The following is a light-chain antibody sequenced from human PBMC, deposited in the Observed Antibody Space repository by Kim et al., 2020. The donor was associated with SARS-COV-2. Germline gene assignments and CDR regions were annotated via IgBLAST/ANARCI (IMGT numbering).Light chain of an antibody. CDR3: QSYDSSLSGFVV. Sequence: QAVLTQPPSVSGAPGQGVTISCTGSSSNIGAGYDVHWYQQLPGTAPKLLIFTNSNRPSGVPDRFSGSKSGTSASLAITGLQAEDEADYYCQSYDSSLSGFVVFGGGTKVTVL. V-gene: IGLV1-40*01. J-gene: IGLJ2*01. CDR2: TNS. CDR1: SSNIGAGYD.